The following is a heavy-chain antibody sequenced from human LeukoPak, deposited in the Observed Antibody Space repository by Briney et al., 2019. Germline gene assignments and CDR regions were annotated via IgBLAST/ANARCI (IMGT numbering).Heavy chain of an antibody. CDR3: ARDGYSSSWYSNNWFDP. CDR2: ISAYNGNT. CDR1: GYTFTSYG. D-gene: IGHD6-13*01. J-gene: IGHJ5*02. Sequence: ASVKVSCKASGYTFTSYGISWVRQAPGQGLEWMGWISAYNGNTNYAQKLQGRVTMTTDTSTSTACMELRSLRSDDTAVYYCARDGYSSSWYSNNWFDPWGQGTLVTVSS. V-gene: IGHV1-18*01.